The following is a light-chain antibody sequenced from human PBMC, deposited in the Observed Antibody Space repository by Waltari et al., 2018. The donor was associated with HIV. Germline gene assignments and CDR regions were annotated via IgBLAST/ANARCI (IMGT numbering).Light chain of an antibody. CDR3: YSTDDSGSRRAV. V-gene: IGLV3-10*01. CDR1: ALPTNY. J-gene: IGLJ7*01. CDR2: EDI. Sequence: SYELTQPPSVSVSPGQTARITCSGAALPTNYASWYQQKSGQAPVLVIYEDIKRPSGSLERFSGASSGTMATLTISGAQVEDEADYYCYSTDDSGSRRAVFGGGTHLTVL.